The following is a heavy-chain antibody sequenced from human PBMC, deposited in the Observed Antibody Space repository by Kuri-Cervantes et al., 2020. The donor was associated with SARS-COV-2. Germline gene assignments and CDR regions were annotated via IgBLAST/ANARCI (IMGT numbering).Heavy chain of an antibody. J-gene: IGHJ4*02. V-gene: IGHV3-23*01. D-gene: IGHD6-19*01. CDR1: GFTFSSYG. Sequence: GESLKISCAASGFTFSSYGMHWVRQAPGKGLEWVSAISGSGGSTYYEDSVKGRFTISRDNSKNTLYLQMNSLRAEDTAVYYCAKGIAVATGYFDYWGQGTLVTVSS. CDR3: AKGIAVATGYFDY. CDR2: ISGSGGST.